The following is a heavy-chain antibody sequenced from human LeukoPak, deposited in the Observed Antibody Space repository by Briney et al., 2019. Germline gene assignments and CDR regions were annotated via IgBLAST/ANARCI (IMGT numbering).Heavy chain of an antibody. CDR2: ISGSGGST. V-gene: IGHV3-23*01. CDR1: GCTFSSYA. Sequence: GGSLRLSGAGSGCTFSSYAMSWVRQAPGKGLEWVSAISGSGGSTYYADSVKGRFTISRDNSKNTLYLQMNSLRAEDTAVYYCAKDNPYSGSYSGYWGQGTLVTVSS. CDR3: AKDNPYSGSYSGY. J-gene: IGHJ4*02. D-gene: IGHD1-26*01.